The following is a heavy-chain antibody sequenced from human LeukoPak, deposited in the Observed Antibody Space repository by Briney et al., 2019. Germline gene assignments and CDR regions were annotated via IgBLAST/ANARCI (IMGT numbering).Heavy chain of an antibody. CDR3: ARNPMVRGVMVEWFDP. CDR1: GGTFSSYA. V-gene: IGHV1-69*05. CDR2: IIPIFGTA. J-gene: IGHJ5*02. Sequence: WASVKVSCKASGGTFSSYAISWVRQAPGQGLEWMGGIIPIFGTANYAQKFQGRVTITTDESTSTAYMELSSLRSEDTAVYYCARNPMVRGVMVEWFDPWGQGTLVTVSS. D-gene: IGHD3-10*01.